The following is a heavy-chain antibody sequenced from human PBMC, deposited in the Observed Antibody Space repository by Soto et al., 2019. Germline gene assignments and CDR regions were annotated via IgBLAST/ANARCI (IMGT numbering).Heavy chain of an antibody. Sequence: PGGSLRLSCVGSGFQFDDYAMHWVRQGPGKGLEWVSGLSWNGGNTAYADSVKGRFTISRDNAMNSLFLQMNSLRAEDTAFYYCAKALTWMSSSGRFDPWGQGTLVTVSS. J-gene: IGHJ5*02. CDR1: GFQFDDYA. CDR2: LSWNGGNT. V-gene: IGHV3-9*01. D-gene: IGHD1-26*01. CDR3: AKALTWMSSSGRFDP.